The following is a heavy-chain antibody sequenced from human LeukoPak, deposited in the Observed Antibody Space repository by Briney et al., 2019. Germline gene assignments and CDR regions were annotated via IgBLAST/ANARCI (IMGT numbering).Heavy chain of an antibody. CDR1: GGSISSSSYY. J-gene: IGHJ4*02. CDR2: IYYSGST. CDR3: ARKRLRVRYFDY. V-gene: IGHV4-39*07. D-gene: IGHD3-16*01. Sequence: PSETLSLTCTVSGGSISSSSYYWGWIRQPPGKGLEWIGSIYYSGSTNYNPSLKSRVTISVDTSKNQFSLKLSSVTAADTAVYYCARKRLRVRYFDYWGQGTLVTVSS.